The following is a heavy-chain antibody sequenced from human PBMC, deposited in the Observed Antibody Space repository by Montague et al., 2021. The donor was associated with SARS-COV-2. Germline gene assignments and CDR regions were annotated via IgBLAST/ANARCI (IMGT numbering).Heavy chain of an antibody. J-gene: IGHJ4*02. D-gene: IGHD3-9*01. V-gene: IGHV4-38-2*01. Sequence: SETLSLTCSVSGYSISSGYYWGWIRQPPGKGLEWVGCISYIGKTYYSPSLKSQLTISLDSSKNQFSPQARSVTAADTAFYYCVRHPHYDGLNGPPDFWDQGTLVTVSS. CDR1: GYSISSGYY. CDR2: ISYIGKT. CDR3: VRHPHYDGLNGPPDF.